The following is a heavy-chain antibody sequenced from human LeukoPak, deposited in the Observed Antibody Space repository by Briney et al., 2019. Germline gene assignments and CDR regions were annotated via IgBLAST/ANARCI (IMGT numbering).Heavy chain of an antibody. J-gene: IGHJ5*02. V-gene: IGHV1-58*02. Sequence: SVKVSCKASGFTFTSSAMQWVRQARGQRLEWIGWIVVGSGNTNYAQKFQERVTITRDMSTSTAYMELSSLRSEDTAVYYCAAEGHARRGGYDSWSGYYTAGWFDPWGQGTLVTVSS. CDR3: AAEGHARRGGYDSWSGYYTAGWFDP. D-gene: IGHD3-3*01. CDR2: IVVGSGNT. CDR1: GFTFTSSA.